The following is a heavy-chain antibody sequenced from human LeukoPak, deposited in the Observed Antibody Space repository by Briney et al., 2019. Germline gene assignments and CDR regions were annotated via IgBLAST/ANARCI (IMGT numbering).Heavy chain of an antibody. V-gene: IGHV1-18*01. J-gene: IGHJ3*02. CDR3: ARVYGDYKRGVFDI. CDR1: GYTFTSYG. Sequence: GASVKVSCKASGYTFTSYGISWVRQAPGQGLEWMGWISAYNGNTNYAQKLQGRVTMTTDTSTSTAYMELRSQRSDDTAVYYCARVYGDYKRGVFDIWGQGKMVTVSS. D-gene: IGHD4-17*01. CDR2: ISAYNGNT.